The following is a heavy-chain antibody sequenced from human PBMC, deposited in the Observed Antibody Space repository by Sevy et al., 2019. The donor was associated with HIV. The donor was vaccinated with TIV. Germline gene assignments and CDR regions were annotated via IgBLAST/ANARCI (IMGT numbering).Heavy chain of an antibody. CDR2: ITSSSSTI. V-gene: IGHV3-48*01. CDR1: GFTFSSYS. D-gene: IGHD3-10*01. Sequence: GGSLRLSCAASGFTFSSYSMNWVRQAPGKGLEWISYITSSSSTIYDADSVKGRFTISRDNAKNSLYLQMNNLRAEDTAVYYCAGVNYDFYYYYMDVRGKGTTVTVSS. J-gene: IGHJ6*03. CDR3: AGVNYDFYYYYMDV.